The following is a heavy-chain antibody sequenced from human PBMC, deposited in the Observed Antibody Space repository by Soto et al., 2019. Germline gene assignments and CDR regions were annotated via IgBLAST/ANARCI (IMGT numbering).Heavy chain of an antibody. CDR2: IIPIFGTA. J-gene: IGHJ3*02. V-gene: IGHV1-69*01. CDR3: ARGLYRYSGSPRSYAFDI. Sequence: QVQLVQSGAEVKKPGSSVKVSCKASGGTFSSYAISWVRQAPGQGLEWMGGIIPIFGTANYAQKFQGRVTITADESTSTAYMELSSLRSEDTAVYYCARGLYRYSGSPRSYAFDIWGQGTMVTVSS. D-gene: IGHD1-26*01. CDR1: GGTFSSYA.